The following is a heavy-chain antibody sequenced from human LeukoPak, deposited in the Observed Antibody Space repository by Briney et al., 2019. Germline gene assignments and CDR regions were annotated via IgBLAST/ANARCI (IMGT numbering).Heavy chain of an antibody. CDR1: GGSISSGNYS. J-gene: IGHJ4*02. V-gene: IGHV4-30-2*02. D-gene: IGHD3-22*01. CDR3: ARAYDSIAYYFDY. CDR2: IYHSGST. Sequence: SQTLSLTCAASGGSISSGNYSWSWIRQPPGKGLEWIGYIYHSGSTYYNPSLKSRVTISVATSKNQFSLKLSSVTAADTAVYYCARAYDSIAYYFDYWGQGTLVTVSS.